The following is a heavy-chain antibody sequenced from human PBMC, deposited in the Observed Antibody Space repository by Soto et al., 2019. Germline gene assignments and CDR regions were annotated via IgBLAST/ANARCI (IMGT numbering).Heavy chain of an antibody. Sequence: PGESLKISCKASGYTFTSYGISWVRQAPGQGLEWMGWISAYNGNTNYAQKLQGRVTMTTDTSTSTAYMELRSLRSDDTAVYYCARDGVYSSSSSGMDVWGQGTTVTVSS. D-gene: IGHD6-6*01. CDR3: ARDGVYSSSSSGMDV. CDR1: GYTFTSYG. J-gene: IGHJ6*02. V-gene: IGHV1-18*04. CDR2: ISAYNGNT.